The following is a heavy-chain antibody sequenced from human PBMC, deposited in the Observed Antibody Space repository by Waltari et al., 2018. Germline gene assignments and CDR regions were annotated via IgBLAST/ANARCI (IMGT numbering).Heavy chain of an antibody. CDR2: INAGNVNP. D-gene: IGHD1-26*01. Sequence: QVQLVQSGAEVKKPGASVKVSCKASGYTFTSYAMHWVRQAPGQRLEWMGWINAGNVNPNNPQKFQGRVTITRDTSASTAYMELSSLRAEDTAVYYCARDRGGSYLRGWFDPWGQGTLVTVSS. CDR3: ARDRGGSYLRGWFDP. CDR1: GYTFTSYA. J-gene: IGHJ5*02. V-gene: IGHV1-3*01.